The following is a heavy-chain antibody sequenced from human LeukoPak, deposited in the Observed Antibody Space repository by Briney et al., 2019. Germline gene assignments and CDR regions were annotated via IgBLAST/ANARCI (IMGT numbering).Heavy chain of an antibody. CDR3: ARDPGAPWSAAGSYYFDY. CDR1: GYSISSGYY. CDR2: IYHSGST. V-gene: IGHV4-38-2*02. J-gene: IGHJ4*02. Sequence: SETLSLTCTVSGYSISSGYYWGWIRQPPGKGLEWIGSIYHSGSTYYNPSLKSRVTISVDTSKNQFSLKLSSVTAADTAVYYCARDPGAPWSAAGSYYFDYWGQGTLVTVSS. D-gene: IGHD6-13*01.